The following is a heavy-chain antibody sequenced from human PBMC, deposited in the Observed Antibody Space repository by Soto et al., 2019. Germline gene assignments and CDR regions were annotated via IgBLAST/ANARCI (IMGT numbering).Heavy chain of an antibody. CDR3: AKTSATGWSAFDV. CDR2: MYYSGST. J-gene: IGHJ3*01. CDR1: GGSISRYY. Sequence: ASETLSLTCTVSGGSISRYYWSWIRQSPGKGLEYIGYMYYSGSTNFNPSLKSRVSMSVDTSENQFSLRLSSVTAADTAIYYCAKTSATGWSAFDVWGQGTMVTVSS. V-gene: IGHV4-59*08. D-gene: IGHD2-15*01.